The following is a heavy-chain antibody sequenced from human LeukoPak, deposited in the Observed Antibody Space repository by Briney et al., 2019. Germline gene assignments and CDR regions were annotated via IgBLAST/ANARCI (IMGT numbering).Heavy chain of an antibody. Sequence: ASVKVSCKASGYIFINYAIHWVRQAPGQRLEWMGWINGGNGYTKYSQNFQGRVTITRDTSASTAYMELSSLRSEDTAVYYCARASRLVGQFDYWGQGTLVTVSS. CDR1: GYIFINYA. CDR3: ARASRLVGQFDY. CDR2: INGGNGYT. D-gene: IGHD1-26*01. J-gene: IGHJ4*02. V-gene: IGHV1-3*01.